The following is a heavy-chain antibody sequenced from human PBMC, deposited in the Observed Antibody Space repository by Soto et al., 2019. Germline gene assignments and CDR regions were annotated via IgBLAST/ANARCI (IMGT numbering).Heavy chain of an antibody. V-gene: IGHV3-23*01. CDR3: AKVLNYYYYAMDV. Sequence: ELQLLESGGGLVQPGGSLRLSCAASGFTLSANAMTWVRQAPGKGLEWVSSISASGTTTYYTDSVRGRFTISRDTSKNTLYLQMNSLSAEDTAVYYCAKVLNYYYYAMDVWGQGTTVTVSS. CDR2: ISASGTTT. D-gene: IGHD3-10*01. J-gene: IGHJ6*02. CDR1: GFTLSANA.